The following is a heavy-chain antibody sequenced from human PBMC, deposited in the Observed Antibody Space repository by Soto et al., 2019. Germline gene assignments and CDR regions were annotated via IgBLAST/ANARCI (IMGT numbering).Heavy chain of an antibody. D-gene: IGHD1-26*01. CDR3: TRQARMGFQH. J-gene: IGHJ1*01. CDR1: GFSFSGSA. CDR2: IRSKANSYAT. Sequence: GGSLRLSCAASGFSFSGSAMHWVRQASGKGLEWVGRIRSKANSYATAYTASVKGRFTISRDASKNTAYLQMNSLKTEDTAVYYCTRQARMGFQHWGQGTLVTVSS. V-gene: IGHV3-73*01.